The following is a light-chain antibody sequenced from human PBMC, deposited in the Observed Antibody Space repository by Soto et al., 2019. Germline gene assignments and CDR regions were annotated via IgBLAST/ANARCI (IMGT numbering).Light chain of an antibody. V-gene: IGKV3-15*01. Sequence: EILMTQSPATLSLSPGGRSTLSCRASQSIIDTLAWYQQKPGQAPRLLIYSASRRATGFPGRFSGSGSGTDFTLTISSLQSEDLAVYYCQQYNNWPWTFGQGTKVDIK. CDR2: SAS. CDR1: QSIIDT. CDR3: QQYNNWPWT. J-gene: IGKJ1*01.